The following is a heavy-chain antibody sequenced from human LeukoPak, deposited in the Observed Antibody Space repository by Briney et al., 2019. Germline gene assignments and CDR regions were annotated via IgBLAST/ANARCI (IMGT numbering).Heavy chain of an antibody. V-gene: IGHV1-24*01. Sequence: ASVKVSCKVSGYTLTELSMHWVRQAPRKGLEWMGGFDPEDGETIYAQKFQGRVTMTEDTSTDTAYMELSSLRSEDTAVYYCATVDSYGGYYFDYWGQGTLVTVSS. CDR2: FDPEDGET. CDR1: GYTLTELS. CDR3: ATVDSYGGYYFDY. D-gene: IGHD5-18*01. J-gene: IGHJ4*02.